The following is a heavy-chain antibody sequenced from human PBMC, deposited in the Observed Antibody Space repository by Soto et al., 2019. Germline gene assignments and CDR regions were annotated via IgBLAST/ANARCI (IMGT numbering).Heavy chain of an antibody. Sequence: EVQLVESGGGLVQPGGSLRLSCAASGFTVSSNYMSWVRQAPGKGLEWVSVMYSGGSTYNADSVKGRFTSSRDNSENTLYLQMNSPRVEDTAVYYCVRSTEKGEWGQGTLVTVSS. CDR1: GFTVSSNY. J-gene: IGHJ4*02. CDR3: VRSTEKGE. V-gene: IGHV3-66*01. CDR2: MYSGGST.